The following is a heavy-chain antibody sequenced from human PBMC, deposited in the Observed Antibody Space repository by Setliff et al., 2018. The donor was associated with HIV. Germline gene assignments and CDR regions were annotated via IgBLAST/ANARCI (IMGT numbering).Heavy chain of an antibody. CDR3: ARHAVPHYYDSSGPS. CDR2: ISYSGKT. J-gene: IGHJ5*02. Sequence: PSETLSLTCTVSGVPTSASTYYWGWIRQPPGKGLDWIGYISYSGKTYYNPSLKSRVTISVDTSKNQSSLKLNSVTTADTAVYYCARHAVPHYYDSSGPSWGPGTLVT. CDR1: GVPTSASTYY. D-gene: IGHD3-22*01. V-gene: IGHV4-39*01.